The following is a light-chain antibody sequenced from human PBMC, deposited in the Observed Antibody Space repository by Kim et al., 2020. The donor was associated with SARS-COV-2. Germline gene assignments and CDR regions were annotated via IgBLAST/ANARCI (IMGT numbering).Light chain of an antibody. V-gene: IGKV2-30*02. CDR1: QGLVHSDGNTY. J-gene: IGKJ2*01. CDR3: MQGTHWPPDT. Sequence: DVVLTQSPLSLPVTVGQPASISCRSSQGLVHSDGNTYLNWFQQRPGQSPRRIIYQVSNRDSGVPDRFSGSGSGTDFTLKISRVEAEDVGVYFCMQGTHWPPDTCGQGTKLEI. CDR2: QVS.